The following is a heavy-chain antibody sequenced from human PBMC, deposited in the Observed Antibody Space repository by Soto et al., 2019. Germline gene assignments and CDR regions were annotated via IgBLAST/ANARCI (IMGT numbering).Heavy chain of an antibody. V-gene: IGHV4-59*01. J-gene: IGHJ4*02. D-gene: IGHD6-19*01. CDR3: ARTSPVAGGFYY. CDR1: GGSISNYY. CDR2: IYYAT. Sequence: SETLSLTCTVSGGSISNYYWSCIRQAPGKGLEWIGYIYYATSYNPSLKSRVTISADTSKNQISLKLTSVTAADTAVYYCARTSPVAGGFYYWGQGTLVTVSS.